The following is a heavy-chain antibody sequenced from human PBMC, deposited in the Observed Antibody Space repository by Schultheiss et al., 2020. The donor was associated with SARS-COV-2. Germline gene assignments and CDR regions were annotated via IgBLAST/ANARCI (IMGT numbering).Heavy chain of an antibody. CDR1: GFTFSGSW. V-gene: IGHV3-7*03. CDR2: INPDGSAK. CDR3: ATSGGGH. Sequence: GESLKISCAASGFTFSGSWMSWVRQAPGNGPEWLAKINPDGSAKSYVDSVKGRFTISRDNARNSLYLQMNSLRAEDSAVYYCATSGGGHWGQGSQVTVSS. J-gene: IGHJ4*02. D-gene: IGHD2-15*01.